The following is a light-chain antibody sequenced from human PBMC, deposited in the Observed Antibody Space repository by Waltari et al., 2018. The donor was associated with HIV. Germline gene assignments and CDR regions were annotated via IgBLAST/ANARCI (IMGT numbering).Light chain of an antibody. Sequence: QSALTQHAYVSGSPGQSITISCTGTSSDIGGYKFVYWYQQHPGKGPNLLIYEVRNRPSGPSDRFSATNSGTTASLTISGLPPDDEADYHCTSFTSRRILVFGGGTKLTL. J-gene: IGLJ2*01. CDR2: EVR. CDR1: SSDIGGYKF. CDR3: TSFTSRRILV. V-gene: IGLV2-14*03.